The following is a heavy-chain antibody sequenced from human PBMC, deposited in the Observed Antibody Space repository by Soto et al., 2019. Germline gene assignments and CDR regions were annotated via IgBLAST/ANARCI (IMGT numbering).Heavy chain of an antibody. CDR3: ARGVAGPLHWFDP. CDR1: GYTFTSYA. D-gene: IGHD6-19*01. J-gene: IGHJ5*02. V-gene: IGHV1-3*01. CDR2: INAGNDNT. Sequence: GASVKVSCKASGYTFTSYAIHWVRPAPGQRLEWMGWINAGNDNTKYSQKFQGRVTITRDTSASTAYMELSSLRSEDTAVYYCARGVAGPLHWFDPWGQGTLVTVS.